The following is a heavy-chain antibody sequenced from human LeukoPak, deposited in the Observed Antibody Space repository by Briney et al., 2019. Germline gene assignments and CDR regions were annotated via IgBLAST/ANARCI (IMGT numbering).Heavy chain of an antibody. Sequence: ASVKVSCKVSGYSVTELSMQWVPQAPGKGLECLGGFDPEEAKMVYAQKFQGRVTMTEDTSTDTAYMELRGLASEDTAVYYCATRSGDFWSGYVDWGQGTLVAVSS. J-gene: IGHJ4*02. CDR1: GYSVTELS. V-gene: IGHV1-24*01. CDR2: FDPEEAKM. CDR3: ATRSGDFWSGYVD. D-gene: IGHD3-3*01.